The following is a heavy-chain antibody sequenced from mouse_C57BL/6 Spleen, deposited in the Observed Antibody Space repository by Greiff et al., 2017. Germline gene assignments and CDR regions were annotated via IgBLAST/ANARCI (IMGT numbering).Heavy chain of an antibody. CDR1: GYTFTTYP. CDR3: VRGSYYSNPFDY. D-gene: IGHD2-5*01. J-gene: IGHJ2*01. V-gene: IGHV1-47*01. Sequence: VMLVESGAELVKPGASVKMSCKASGYTFTTYPIEWMKQNHGKSLEWIGNFHPYNDDTKYNEKFKGKATLTVEKSSSTVYLELSRLTSDDSAVYYCVRGSYYSNPFDYWGQGTTLTVSS. CDR2: FHPYNDDT.